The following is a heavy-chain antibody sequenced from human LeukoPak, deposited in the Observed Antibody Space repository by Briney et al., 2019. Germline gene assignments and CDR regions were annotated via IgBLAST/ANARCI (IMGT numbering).Heavy chain of an antibody. CDR2: ISSSGSTI. CDR3: ARRGITMVRGAKRDAFDI. D-gene: IGHD3-10*01. CDR1: GFTFSSYE. Sequence: PGGSLRLSWAASGFTFSSYEMNWVRQAPGKGLEWVSYISSSGSTIYYADSVKGRFPIPRDNAKNTLYLQMNSLRAEDTAVYYCARRGITMVRGAKRDAFDIWGQGTMVTVS. J-gene: IGHJ3*02. V-gene: IGHV3-48*03.